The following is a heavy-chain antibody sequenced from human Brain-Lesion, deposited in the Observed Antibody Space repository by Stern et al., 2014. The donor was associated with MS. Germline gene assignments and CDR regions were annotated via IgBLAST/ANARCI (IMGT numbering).Heavy chain of an antibody. CDR3: ARAHVDTWDWFDP. J-gene: IGHJ5*02. V-gene: IGHV3-74*02. CDR1: GFTFSTYW. D-gene: IGHD5-18*01. Sequence: EAQLVESGGDLVQPGGSLRLSCTASGFTFSTYWMHWVRQAPGKGLVWASRINGDGSRTSYADSVKGRFTISRDNAKNTLYVQMNSLRVEDTAVYYCARAHVDTWDWFDPWGQGTLVTVSS. CDR2: INGDGSRT.